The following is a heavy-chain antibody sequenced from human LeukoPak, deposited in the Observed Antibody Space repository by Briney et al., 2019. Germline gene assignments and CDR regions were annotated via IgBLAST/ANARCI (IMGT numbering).Heavy chain of an antibody. D-gene: IGHD3-16*01. Sequence: SETLSLTCAVYGGSFSGYYWSWIRQPPGKGLEWIGEINHSGSTNYNPSLKSRVTISVDTSKNQFSLKLSSVTAADTAVYYCARDRSDYVWGALYWYFDLWGRGTLVTVSS. V-gene: IGHV4-34*01. CDR3: ARDRSDYVWGALYWYFDL. CDR1: GGSFSGYY. J-gene: IGHJ2*01. CDR2: INHSGST.